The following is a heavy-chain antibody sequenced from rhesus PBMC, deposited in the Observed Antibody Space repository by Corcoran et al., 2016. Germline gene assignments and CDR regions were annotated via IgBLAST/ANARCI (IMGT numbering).Heavy chain of an antibody. V-gene: IGHV4-80*01. CDR2: INANSGST. J-gene: IGHJ6*01. D-gene: IGHD1-44*01. CDR3: SKNAVGTTNNYGLNS. Sequence: QVQLQESGPGLVKSSETLSLPFTVSGVSIGNSWWSWIRRSPGTGLEWIGEINANSGSTKYNPSVKSRVTLSREASKNHVSLRLRSMTPADTAVYYWSKNAVGTTNNYGLNSWGQGVVVTVSS. CDR1: GVSIGNSW.